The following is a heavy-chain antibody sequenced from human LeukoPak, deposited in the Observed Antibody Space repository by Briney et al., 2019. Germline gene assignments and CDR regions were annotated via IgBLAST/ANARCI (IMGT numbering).Heavy chain of an antibody. J-gene: IGHJ4*02. CDR3: ARRPLWFGELLPDY. CDR2: IYYSGST. CDR1: GGSISSSSYY. V-gene: IGHV4-39*01. Sequence: KASETLSLTCTVSGGSISSSSYYWGWIRQPPGKGLEWIGSIYYSGSTYYNPSLKSRVTISVDTSKNQFSLKLSSVTAADTAVYYCARRPLWFGELLPDYWGQGTLVTVSS. D-gene: IGHD3-10*01.